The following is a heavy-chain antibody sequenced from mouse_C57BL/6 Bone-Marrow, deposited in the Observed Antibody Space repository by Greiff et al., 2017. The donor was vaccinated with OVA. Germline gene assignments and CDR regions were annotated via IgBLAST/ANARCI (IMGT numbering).Heavy chain of an antibody. CDR1: GFTFSDYG. CDR2: ISSGSSTI. CDR3: AREAITTANFDY. Sequence: EVKVVESGGGLVKPGGSLKLSCAASGFTFSDYGMHWVRQAPEKGLEWVAYISSGSSTIYYADTVKGRFTISRDNAKNTLFLQMTSLRSEDTAMYYCAREAITTANFDYWGQGTTLTVSS. V-gene: IGHV5-17*01. J-gene: IGHJ2*01. D-gene: IGHD1-1*01.